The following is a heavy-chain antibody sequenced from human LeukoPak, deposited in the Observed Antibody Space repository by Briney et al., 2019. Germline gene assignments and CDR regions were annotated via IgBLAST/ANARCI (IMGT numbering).Heavy chain of an antibody. D-gene: IGHD3-22*01. J-gene: IGHJ6*03. V-gene: IGHV3-53*01. CDR3: ARTIRGYYDTTGYGSLYYYYYMDV. CDR1: GFTVSSNY. CDR2: MYIGGNT. Sequence: GGSLRLSCAASGFTVSSNYMSWVRQAPGKGMEWVSVMYIGGNTYYADSVKGRFTISRDNSKNTLYLQVNSLRAEDTAVYYCARTIRGYYDTTGYGSLYYYYYMDVWGKGTTVTVSS.